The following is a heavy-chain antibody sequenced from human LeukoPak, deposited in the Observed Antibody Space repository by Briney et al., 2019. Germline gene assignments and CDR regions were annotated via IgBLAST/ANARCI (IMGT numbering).Heavy chain of an antibody. CDR2: ISGNSGKT. J-gene: IGHJ5*01. Sequence: ASVKVSCKTSGYTFSTYGLSWVRQAPGQGLEWMGWISGNSGKTHYAQKFQDRVTLTTDTSSTTAFMELRSLRSDDTAMYYWARNAGSYFEFAPWGQGTLVTVSS. CDR1: GYTFSTYG. CDR3: ARNAGSYFEFAP. D-gene: IGHD1-26*01. V-gene: IGHV1-18*01.